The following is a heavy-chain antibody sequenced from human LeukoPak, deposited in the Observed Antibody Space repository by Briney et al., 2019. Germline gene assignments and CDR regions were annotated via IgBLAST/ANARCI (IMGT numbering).Heavy chain of an antibody. CDR2: ISGSGGST. CDR1: GFIFSSYA. J-gene: IGHJ4*02. V-gene: IGHV3-23*01. CDR3: AKDSGQWGLDY. Sequence: GGSLRLSCAASGFIFSSYAMTWVRQAPGKGLEWVSAISGSGGSTYYTVSVKDRLTISRDNSKNTLYLQMDSLRAEDTAIYYCAKDSGQWGLDYWGQGTLVSVSS. D-gene: IGHD1-26*01.